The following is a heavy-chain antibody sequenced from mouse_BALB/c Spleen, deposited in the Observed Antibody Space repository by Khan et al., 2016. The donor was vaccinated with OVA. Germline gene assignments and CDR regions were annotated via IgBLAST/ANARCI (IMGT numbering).Heavy chain of an antibody. Sequence: QVQLKESGPELKKPGETVKISCKASGYTFTNYGMNWVKQAPGKGLKWMGWINTNTGEPTYAEEFKGRFAFSLETSASTAYLQINNLKNEDTATYFGASGNYYGSNSCFVYWGQGTLVTVSA. CDR2: INTNTGEP. V-gene: IGHV9-3*02. CDR1: GYTFTNYG. CDR3: ASGNYYGSNSCFVY. D-gene: IGHD1-1*01. J-gene: IGHJ3*01.